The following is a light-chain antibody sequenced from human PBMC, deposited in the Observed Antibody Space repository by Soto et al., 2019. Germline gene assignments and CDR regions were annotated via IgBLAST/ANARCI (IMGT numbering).Light chain of an antibody. V-gene: IGKV3-20*01. Sequence: EIVLTQSPGTLSLSPGERATLSCRASQTVSSNYLAWYQQKPGRAPRLLILGASSRATGIPDNFSGSGSGTDFTLTISRLEPEDFAVYYCQQYGSSPYTFGQGTKLEIK. J-gene: IGKJ2*01. CDR3: QQYGSSPYT. CDR2: GAS. CDR1: QTVSSNY.